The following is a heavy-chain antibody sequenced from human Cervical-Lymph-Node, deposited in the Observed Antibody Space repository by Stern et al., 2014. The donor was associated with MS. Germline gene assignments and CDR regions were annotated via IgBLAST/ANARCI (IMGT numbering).Heavy chain of an antibody. CDR2: IWNDGSTK. CDR3: AREANGLWFGEV. V-gene: IGHV3-33*08. D-gene: IGHD3-10*01. CDR1: GFTLSSYG. Sequence: PLVESGGGVVQPGRSLRLSCADSGFTLSSYGMHWVRQAPGKGLEWGAVIWNDGSTKYYADAVKGRFTISRDNSKNTLYLQMNTLRAEDTAVYYCAREANGLWFGEVGGQGTLVTVSS. J-gene: IGHJ4*02.